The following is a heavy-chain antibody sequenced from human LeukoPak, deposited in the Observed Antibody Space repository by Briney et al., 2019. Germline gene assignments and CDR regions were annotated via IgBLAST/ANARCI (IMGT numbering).Heavy chain of an antibody. J-gene: IGHJ4*02. Sequence: PSETLSLTCTVSGVSISSYYWSWLRQPPGKGLEWLGYIYYSGSTNYNPSLKSRVTISVDTSKNQFSLKLSSVTAADTAVYYCARAAGRKSSSGYFDYWGQGTLVTVSS. CDR1: GVSISSYY. CDR2: IYYSGST. CDR3: ARAAGRKSSSGYFDY. D-gene: IGHD6-19*01. V-gene: IGHV4-59*01.